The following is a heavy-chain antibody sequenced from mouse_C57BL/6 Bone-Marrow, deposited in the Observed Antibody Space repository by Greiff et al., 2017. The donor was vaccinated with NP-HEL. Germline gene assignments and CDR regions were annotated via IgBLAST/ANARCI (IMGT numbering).Heavy chain of an antibody. CDR2: INPYNGGT. V-gene: IGHV1-19*01. D-gene: IGHD1-1*01. J-gene: IGHJ3*01. CDR1: GYTFTDYY. Sequence: VQLQQSGPVLVKPGASVKMSCKASGYTFTDYYMNWVKQSHGKSLEWIGVINPYNGGTSYNQKFKGKATLTVDKSSSTAYMELNSLTSEDSAVYYCARHYYGSRAWFAYWGQGTLVTVSA. CDR3: ARHYYGSRAWFAY.